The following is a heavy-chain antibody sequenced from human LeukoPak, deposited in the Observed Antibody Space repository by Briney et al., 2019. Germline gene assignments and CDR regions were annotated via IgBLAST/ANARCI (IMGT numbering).Heavy chain of an antibody. Sequence: ASVKVSCKASGGTFSNYALSWVRQAPGQGLEWIGWIDPSNGNIKYAEKLQGRVTMTTDTSTSTAYMDLRSLRSDDTAVYYCARDGVSGHFDYWGRGTLVTVSS. CDR1: GGTFSNYA. CDR2: IDPSNGNI. D-gene: IGHD3-3*01. CDR3: ARDGVSGHFDY. V-gene: IGHV1-18*01. J-gene: IGHJ4*01.